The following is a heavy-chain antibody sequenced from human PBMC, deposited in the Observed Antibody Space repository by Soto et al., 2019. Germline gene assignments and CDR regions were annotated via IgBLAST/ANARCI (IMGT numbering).Heavy chain of an antibody. D-gene: IGHD3-3*01. CDR2: IRSKAYGGTT. CDR1: GFTFGDYA. V-gene: IGHV3-49*04. J-gene: IGHJ4*02. CDR3: TRVTPDYDFWSGYRGY. Sequence: LRLSCTASGFTFGDYAMSWVRQAPGKGLEWVGFIRSKAYGGTTEYAASVKGRFTISRDDSKSIAYLQMNSLKTEDTAVYYCTRVTPDYDFWSGYRGYWGQGTLVTVSS.